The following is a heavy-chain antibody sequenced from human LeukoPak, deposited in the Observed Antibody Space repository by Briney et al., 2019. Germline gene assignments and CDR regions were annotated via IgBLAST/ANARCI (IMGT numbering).Heavy chain of an antibody. J-gene: IGHJ4*02. CDR1: GFTFDDYA. D-gene: IGHD1-26*01. CDR3: AKDGRIKWELVHSFDY. V-gene: IGHV3-9*01. CDR2: ISWNSGSI. Sequence: GGSLRLSCAASGFTFDDYAMHWVRQAPGKGLEWVSGISWNSGSIGYADSVKGRFTISRDNAKNSLYLQMNSLRAEDTALYYCAKDGRIKWELVHSFDYWGQGTLVTVSS.